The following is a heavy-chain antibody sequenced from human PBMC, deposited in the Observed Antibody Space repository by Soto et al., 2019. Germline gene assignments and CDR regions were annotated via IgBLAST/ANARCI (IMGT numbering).Heavy chain of an antibody. J-gene: IGHJ5*02. D-gene: IGHD3-3*01. CDR1: GGSISSGGYY. Sequence: PSETLSLTCTVSGGSISSGGYYWSWIRQHPGKGLEWIGYIYYSGSTYYNPSLKSRVTISVDTSTNQFSLKLSSVTAADTAVYYCARERLMNDFWSGYYMGSNWFDPWGQGTLVTVSS. CDR2: IYYSGST. V-gene: IGHV4-31*03. CDR3: ARERLMNDFWSGYYMGSNWFDP.